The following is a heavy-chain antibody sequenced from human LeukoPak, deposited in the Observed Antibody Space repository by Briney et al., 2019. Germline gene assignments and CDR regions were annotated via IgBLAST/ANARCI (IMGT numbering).Heavy chain of an antibody. CDR2: IYPSNSET. J-gene: IGHJ3*02. CDR3: ARKPDPFDI. Sequence: GDSLKISCKASGYTFTTYWIGWVRQMPGKGLEWMGLIYPSNSETRYSPSFQGQVTISADKSISTAYLQWSSLKASDTAMYYCARKPDPFDIWGQGTMVTVSS. CDR1: GYTFTTYW. V-gene: IGHV5-51*01.